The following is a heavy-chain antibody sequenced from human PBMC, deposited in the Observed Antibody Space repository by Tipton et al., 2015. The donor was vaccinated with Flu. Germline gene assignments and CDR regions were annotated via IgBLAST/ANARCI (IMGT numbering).Heavy chain of an antibody. D-gene: IGHD6-13*01. CDR3: ARDLSSSSLLYWYFHL. J-gene: IGHJ2*01. CDR1: GDSISSYY. CDR2: ISTSGNT. V-gene: IGHV4-4*07. Sequence: TLSLTCTVSGDSISSYYCTWIRQPAGKGLEWIGRISTSGNTNYNPSLKSRVTMSVGTSKNQFSLKLTSVTAADTAVYYRARDLSSSSLLYWYFHLWGRGTLVTVSS.